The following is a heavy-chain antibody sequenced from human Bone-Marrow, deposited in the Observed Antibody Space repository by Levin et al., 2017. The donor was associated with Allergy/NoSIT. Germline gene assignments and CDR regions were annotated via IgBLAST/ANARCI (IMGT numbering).Heavy chain of an antibody. Sequence: GGSLRLSCKTSGSIFTSFDIIWVRQATGQGLERMGWMNPSSTNTGYSQRFQGRVTMTATTSINTAYMELSSLTSEDTALYFCARAVRGHLLSDFWGQGTQVTVSS. V-gene: IGHV1-8*01. D-gene: IGHD3-10*01. CDR1: GSIFTSFD. CDR2: MNPSSTNT. CDR3: ARAVRGHLLSDF. J-gene: IGHJ4*02.